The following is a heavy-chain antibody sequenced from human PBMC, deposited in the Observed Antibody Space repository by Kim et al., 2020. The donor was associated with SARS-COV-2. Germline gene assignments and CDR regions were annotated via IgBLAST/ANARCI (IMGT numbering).Heavy chain of an antibody. CDR2: INAGNGNT. Sequence: ASVKVSCKASGYTFTSYAMHWVRQAPGQRLEWMGWINAGNGNTKYSQKFQGRVTITRDTSASTAYMELSSLRSEDTAVYYCAREYCSSTSCYWVFDYWGQGTLVTVSS. D-gene: IGHD2-2*01. J-gene: IGHJ4*02. CDR1: GYTFTSYA. CDR3: AREYCSSTSCYWVFDY. V-gene: IGHV1-3*01.